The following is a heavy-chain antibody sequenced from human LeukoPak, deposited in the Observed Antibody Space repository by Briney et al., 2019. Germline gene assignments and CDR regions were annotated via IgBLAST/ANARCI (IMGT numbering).Heavy chain of an antibody. J-gene: IGHJ4*02. CDR2: INHSGST. CDR3: ARGLPYYYDSSGYYTPFDY. D-gene: IGHD3-22*01. CDR1: GGSFSRYY. Sequence: SETLSLTCAVYGGSFSRYYWSWIRQPPGKGLEWIGEINHSGSTNYNPSLKSRVTISVDTSKNQFSLKLSSVTAADTAVYYCARGLPYYYDSSGYYTPFDYWGQGTLVTVSS. V-gene: IGHV4-34*01.